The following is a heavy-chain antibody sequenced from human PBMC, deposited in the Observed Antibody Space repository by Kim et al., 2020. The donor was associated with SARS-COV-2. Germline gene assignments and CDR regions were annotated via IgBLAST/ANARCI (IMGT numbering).Heavy chain of an antibody. J-gene: IGHJ5*02. CDR2: INTNTGNP. CDR1: GYTFTSYA. Sequence: ASVKVSCKASGYTFTSYAMNWVRQAPGQGLEWMGWINTNTGNPTYAQGFTGRFVFSLDTSVSTAYLQISSPKAEDTAVYYCARSQLRYFDWLPTGGWFDPWGQGTLVTVSS. D-gene: IGHD3-9*01. V-gene: IGHV7-4-1*02. CDR3: ARSQLRYFDWLPTGGWFDP.